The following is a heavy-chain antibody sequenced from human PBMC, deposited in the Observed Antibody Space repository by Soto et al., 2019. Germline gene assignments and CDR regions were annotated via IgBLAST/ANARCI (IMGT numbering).Heavy chain of an antibody. CDR1: GYSFTTYT. Sequence: QVQLVQSGDEVKQPGATVRVSCKASGYSFTTYTVTWVRQAPGQGLEWMGRIGGYNGKGKYAQKVQDRVTMTTDTPTSTAYMDLRSLRSDDTAVYYCAIGVNLPFEDYWGQGTLVTVSS. CDR3: AIGVNLPFEDY. CDR2: IGGYNGKG. D-gene: IGHD3-9*01. V-gene: IGHV1-18*01. J-gene: IGHJ4*02.